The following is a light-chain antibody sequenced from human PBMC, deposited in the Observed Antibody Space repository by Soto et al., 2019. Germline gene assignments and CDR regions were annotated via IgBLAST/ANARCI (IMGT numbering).Light chain of an antibody. CDR2: AAS. CDR1: QSVRNN. Sequence: EIVMTQSPATLSVSPGERATLSCRASQSVRNNLAWYQQKFCQAPRLLIYAASTRATGIPARFSGSGSGTEFTLTISSLQSEDFAVYYCQQYNNWPPYSFGQGTKLEIK. J-gene: IGKJ2*03. V-gene: IGKV3-15*01. CDR3: QQYNNWPPYS.